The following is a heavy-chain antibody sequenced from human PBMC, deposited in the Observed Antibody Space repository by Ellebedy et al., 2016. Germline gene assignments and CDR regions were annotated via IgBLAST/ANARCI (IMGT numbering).Heavy chain of an antibody. J-gene: IGHJ1*01. CDR3: REGHYSDV. V-gene: IGHV3-23*01. CDR2: ISGGSDDT. D-gene: IGHD2-15*01. CDR1: GFTFSDYF. Sequence: GGSLRLXCATSGFTFSDYFMTWIRRAPGKGLEWVATISGGSDDTFFADSVKGRFTISRDNSRNILYLHMNSLRVDDTAKYYCREGHYSDVWGQGTLVTVSS.